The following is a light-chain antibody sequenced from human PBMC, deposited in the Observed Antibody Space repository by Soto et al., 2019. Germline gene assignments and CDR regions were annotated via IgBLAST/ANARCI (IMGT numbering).Light chain of an antibody. V-gene: IGKV2-28*01. CDR2: LGS. Sequence: DIVMTQSPLSLPVTPGEPASISCRSSQSLLHSNGYNYLDWYLQKPSQSPQLLIYLGSNRASGVPDRFSGSGSGTDFTMKISRVEAEDVGVYYCMQALQTPTFGQGTK. CDR1: QSLLHSNGYNY. J-gene: IGKJ1*01. CDR3: MQALQTPT.